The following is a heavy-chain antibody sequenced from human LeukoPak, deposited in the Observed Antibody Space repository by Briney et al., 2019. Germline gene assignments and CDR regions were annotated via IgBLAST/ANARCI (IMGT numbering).Heavy chain of an antibody. CDR2: IYYSGST. CDR3: AREFDSRRGGDSNWFDP. D-gene: IGHD2-21*01. CDR1: GGSISSGSYY. J-gene: IGHJ5*02. Sequence: SETLSLTCTVSGGSISSGSYYWGWIRQPPGKGLEWIGSIYYSGSTYYNPSLKSRVTISVDTSKNQFSLKLSSVTAADTAVYYCAREFDSRRGGDSNWFDPWGQGTLVTVSS. V-gene: IGHV4-39*02.